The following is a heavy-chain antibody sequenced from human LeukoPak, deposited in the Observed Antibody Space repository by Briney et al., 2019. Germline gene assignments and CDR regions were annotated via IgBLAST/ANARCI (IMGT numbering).Heavy chain of an antibody. D-gene: IGHD3-22*01. CDR3: AGQRHYYDSSGYFLSAFDY. CDR1: GGSISSYY. J-gene: IGHJ4*02. Sequence: PSETLSLTCTVSGGSISSYYWSWIRQPPGKGLEWIGYIYYSGSTNYNPSLKSRVTISVDTSKNQFSLKLSSVTAADTAVYYCAGQRHYYDSSGYFLSAFDYWGQGTLVTVSS. CDR2: IYYSGST. V-gene: IGHV4-59*08.